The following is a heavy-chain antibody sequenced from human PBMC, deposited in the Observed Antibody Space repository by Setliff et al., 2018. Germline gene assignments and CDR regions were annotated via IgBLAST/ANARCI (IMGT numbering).Heavy chain of an antibody. CDR3: ARIAYGSGSYYFDY. D-gene: IGHD3-10*01. CDR2: IYSSGRT. Sequence: PSETLSLTCTVSGGSISSYYWIWIRQPPGKGLEWIGYIYSSGRTNYNPSLKSRVTLSVDTSNNQFSLKVSSVTAADTAVYYCARIAYGSGSYYFDYWGQGTLVTVSS. J-gene: IGHJ4*02. V-gene: IGHV4-4*08. CDR1: GGSISSYY.